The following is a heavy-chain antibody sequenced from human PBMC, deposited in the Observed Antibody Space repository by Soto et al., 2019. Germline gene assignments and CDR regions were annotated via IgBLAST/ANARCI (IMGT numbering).Heavy chain of an antibody. D-gene: IGHD2-15*01. CDR1: GYTFTGYY. J-gene: IGHJ4*02. V-gene: IGHV1-2*02. CDR2: INPYNGGT. Sequence: ASVKVSCKPSGYTFTGYYIHWVRQAPGQGLEWMGWINPYNGGTNYAQKFQGRVTMTRDTSISTAYMELSRLRSDDTAVYHCARVNVVVVAATREYYFDYWGQGTLVTVSS. CDR3: ARVNVVVVAATREYYFDY.